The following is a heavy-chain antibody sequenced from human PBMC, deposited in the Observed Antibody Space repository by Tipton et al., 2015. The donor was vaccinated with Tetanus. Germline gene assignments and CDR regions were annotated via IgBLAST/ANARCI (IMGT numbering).Heavy chain of an antibody. Sequence: QLVQSGAEVKKSGSSVTVSCKASGGTFSTFAIHWVRQAPGQGLEWMGGLSPLFGKTNYAQKFQDRLTITADTSTNTAYMELSGLTSGDMAFYYCARPPGRRRAYSLGFFPDWGLGTLVTVSP. J-gene: IGHJ4*02. CDR1: GGTFSTFA. CDR2: LSPLFGKT. D-gene: IGHD5-18*01. CDR3: ARPPGRRRAYSLGFFPD. V-gene: IGHV1-69*06.